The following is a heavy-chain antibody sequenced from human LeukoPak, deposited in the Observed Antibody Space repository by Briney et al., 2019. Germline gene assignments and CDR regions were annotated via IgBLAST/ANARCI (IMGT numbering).Heavy chain of an antibody. J-gene: IGHJ3*02. D-gene: IGHD3-3*02. Sequence: GASVKVSCKASGGTFSSYAISWVRQAPGQGLEWMGGIIPIFGTVNYAQKFQGRVTITTDESTSTAYMELSSLRSEDTAVYYCAKRALALNAFDIWGQGTMVTVSS. CDR1: GGTFSSYA. CDR3: AKRALALNAFDI. CDR2: IIPIFGTV. V-gene: IGHV1-69*05.